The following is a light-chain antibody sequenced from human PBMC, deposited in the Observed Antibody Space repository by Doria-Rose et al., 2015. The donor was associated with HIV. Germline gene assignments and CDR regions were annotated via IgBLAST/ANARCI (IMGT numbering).Light chain of an antibody. J-gene: IGKJ1*01. CDR1: QSVLYSSNNKNY. CDR3: QQYYSIPRT. CDR2: WAS. Sequence: VLTQPPDSLTVSLGERATINCKSSQSVLYSSNNKNYLAWYHQKTGQPPKLLIYWASTRESGVPDRFSGSGSGTDFTLTISSLQAEDVAVYYCQQYYSIPRTFGQGTKVEIK. V-gene: IGKV4-1*01.